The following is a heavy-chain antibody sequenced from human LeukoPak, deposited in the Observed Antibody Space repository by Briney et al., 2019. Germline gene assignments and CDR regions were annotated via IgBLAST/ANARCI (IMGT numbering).Heavy chain of an antibody. CDR1: GFTFSSYA. Sequence: GGSLRLSCAASGFTFSSYAMSWVRQAPGKGLEWVSAIGGSGGSTFYPDSVRGRFTISRDNSKNTLYLQMNSLRAEDTAVYYCARHSSNWYEDYWGQGTLATVSS. CDR2: IGGSGGST. J-gene: IGHJ4*02. CDR3: ARHSSNWYEDY. V-gene: IGHV3-23*01. D-gene: IGHD6-13*01.